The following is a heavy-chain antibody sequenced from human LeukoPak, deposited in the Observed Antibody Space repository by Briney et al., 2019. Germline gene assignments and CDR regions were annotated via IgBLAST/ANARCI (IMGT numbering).Heavy chain of an antibody. CDR3: ARVGGDTAMVTTAFDI. J-gene: IGHJ3*02. CDR2: IYHSGST. CDR1: GGSISSSNW. V-gene: IGHV4-4*02. Sequence: SGTLSLTCAVSGGSISSSNWWSWVRQPPGKGLEWIGEIYHSGSTNYNPSLKSRVTISVDKPKNQFSLKLSSVTAADTAVYYCARVGGDTAMVTTAFDIWGQGITVTVSS. D-gene: IGHD5-18*01.